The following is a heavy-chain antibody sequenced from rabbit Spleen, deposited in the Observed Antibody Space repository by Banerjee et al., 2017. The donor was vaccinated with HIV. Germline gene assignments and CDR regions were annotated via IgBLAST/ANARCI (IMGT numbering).Heavy chain of an antibody. Sequence: QEQLEESGGDLVKPEGSLTLTCTASGFSFSSSYWMSWVRQAPGKGLEWIGCIYAGSSGTAYATWAKGRFTISKTSSTTVTLQMTSLTAADTATYFCARDTGSSFSSYGMDLWGPGTLVTVS. J-gene: IGHJ6*01. CDR3: ARDTGSSFSSYGMDL. CDR2: IYAGSSGT. D-gene: IGHD8-1*01. CDR1: GFSFSSSYW. V-gene: IGHV1S45*01.